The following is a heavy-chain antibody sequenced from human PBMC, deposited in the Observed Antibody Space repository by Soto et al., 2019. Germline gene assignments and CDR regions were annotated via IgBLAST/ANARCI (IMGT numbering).Heavy chain of an antibody. J-gene: IGHJ5*02. V-gene: IGHV3-23*01. CDR1: GFTFSSFA. CDR3: ATDIQSSAGVMSFT. D-gene: IGHD2-21*01. CDR2: IGGSGAGA. Sequence: EVQLLESGGGLVQPGGSLRLSCAASGFTFSSFAMSWVRQAPGKGLELVSTIGGSGAGAYYADSVRGRFTISRDNSKSMLYLQMNSLRDEDTAVFYCATDIQSSAGVMSFTWGQGTLVTVSS.